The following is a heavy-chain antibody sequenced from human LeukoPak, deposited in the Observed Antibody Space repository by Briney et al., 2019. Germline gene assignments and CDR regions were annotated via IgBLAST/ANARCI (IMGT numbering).Heavy chain of an antibody. V-gene: IGHV3-7*01. D-gene: IGHD2-15*01. Sequence: PGGSLRLSCAASGFTFSIYGMTWVRQAPGKGLEWVANIKQDGSEESYVDSVRGRFTISRDNAKNSVYLQMNSLRAEDPAVYYCARLSGGIYCSGGSCYFDYWGQGTLVTVSS. J-gene: IGHJ4*02. CDR3: ARLSGGIYCSGGSCYFDY. CDR2: IKQDGSEE. CDR1: GFTFSIYG.